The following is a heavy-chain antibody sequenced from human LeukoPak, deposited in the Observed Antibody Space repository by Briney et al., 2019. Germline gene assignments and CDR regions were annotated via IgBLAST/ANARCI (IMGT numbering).Heavy chain of an antibody. J-gene: IGHJ4*02. D-gene: IGHD3-22*01. CDR1: GGSLGSSTNY. CDR2: MYYGGTT. V-gene: IGHV4-39*01. Sequence: SETLSLTYSVSGGSLGSSTNYGGWVRQTPGKGMEWIGSMYYGGTTYYNPSLKSRVTLSIDTSKNQISLRLNSVTAADSAVYFCATGKFSGYYDYWGQGTLVTVAS. CDR3: ATGKFSGYYDY.